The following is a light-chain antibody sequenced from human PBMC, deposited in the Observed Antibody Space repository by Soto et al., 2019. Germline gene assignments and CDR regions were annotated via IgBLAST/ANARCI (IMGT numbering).Light chain of an antibody. CDR1: SSNIGAVYD. Sequence: QSVLTQPPSVSGAPGQRVTISCTGSSSNIGAVYDVHWYQQLPGTAPKLLIYGNSNRPSGVPDRFSGSKSGTSASLAITGLQAEDEADYFCQSYDISLSGYVFGSGTKVTVL. V-gene: IGLV1-40*01. CDR2: GNS. CDR3: QSYDISLSGYV. J-gene: IGLJ1*01.